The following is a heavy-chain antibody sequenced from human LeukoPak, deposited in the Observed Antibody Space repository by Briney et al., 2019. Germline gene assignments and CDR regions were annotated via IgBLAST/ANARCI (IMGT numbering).Heavy chain of an antibody. Sequence: GGSLRLSCAASGFTFSSYGMHWVRQAPGKGLEWVAVISHDGSDKYYADSVKGRFTISRDNSNNTLYLRMNSLRADDTAVYFCAKDSGDPAIATAEGFDYWGQGTLVTVSS. CDR2: ISHDGSDK. D-gene: IGHD6-13*01. CDR1: GFTFSSYG. CDR3: AKDSGDPAIATAEGFDY. V-gene: IGHV3-30*18. J-gene: IGHJ4*02.